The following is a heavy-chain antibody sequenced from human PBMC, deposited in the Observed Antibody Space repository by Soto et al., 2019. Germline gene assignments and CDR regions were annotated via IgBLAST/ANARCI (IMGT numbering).Heavy chain of an antibody. CDR1: GGSVSSYY. D-gene: IGHD3-10*01. Sequence: SETLSLTCTVSGGSVSSYYWGWIRQPPGKGLEWIGYIYHSGSTNYNPSLKSRVTISVDTSKDQFSLKLSSVTAADTAVYYCARQRNFGSGSYCIDYWGQGTLVTVSS. CDR3: ARQRNFGSGSYCIDY. CDR2: IYHSGST. J-gene: IGHJ4*02. V-gene: IGHV4-59*08.